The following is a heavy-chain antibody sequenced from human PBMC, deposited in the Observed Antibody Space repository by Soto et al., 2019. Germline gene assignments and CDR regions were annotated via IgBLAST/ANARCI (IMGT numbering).Heavy chain of an antibody. V-gene: IGHV3-23*01. Sequence: PGGSLRLSCAASGFTFRSHSMNWVRQAPGKGLEWVSAVSGSGTSTYYADSVKGRFTISRDNAKNTLYLQMNSLRAEDTAVYYCAKDVRYNWNAWPLNAFHIWGQGTMVTVSS. J-gene: IGHJ3*02. CDR1: GFTFRSHS. CDR3: AKDVRYNWNAWPLNAFHI. D-gene: IGHD1-20*01. CDR2: VSGSGTST.